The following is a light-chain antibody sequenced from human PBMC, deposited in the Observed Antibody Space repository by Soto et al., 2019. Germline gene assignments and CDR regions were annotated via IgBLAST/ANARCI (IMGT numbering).Light chain of an antibody. V-gene: IGLV2-18*02. CDR3: SSYTSSSTYA. CDR2: EVS. Sequence: QSALTQPPSVSGSPGQSVTISCTGTSSYVGSYNRVSWYQQPPGTAPKLMIYEVSNRPSGVPDRFSGSKSGNTASLTISGLQAEDEADYYCSSYTSSSTYAFGNGTKVTVL. CDR1: SSYVGSYNR. J-gene: IGLJ1*01.